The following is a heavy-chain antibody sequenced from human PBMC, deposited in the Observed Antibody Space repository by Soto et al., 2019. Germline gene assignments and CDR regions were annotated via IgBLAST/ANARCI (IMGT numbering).Heavy chain of an antibody. Sequence: SETLSLTCTVSGGSISSYYWSWIRQPPGKGLEWIGYIYYSGSTNYNPSLKGRVTISLDTSKNQFSLRLNSVTAADTAVYYCARSSIKPQVFMYPFDSWSQGTLVTVSS. V-gene: IGHV4-59*08. CDR3: ARSSIKPQVFMYPFDS. CDR2: IYYSGST. CDR1: GGSISSYY. J-gene: IGHJ4*02. D-gene: IGHD3-3*01.